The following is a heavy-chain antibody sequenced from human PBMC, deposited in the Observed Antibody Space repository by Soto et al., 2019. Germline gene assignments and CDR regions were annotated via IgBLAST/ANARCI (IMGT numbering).Heavy chain of an antibody. J-gene: IGHJ4*02. CDR1: GGTFSSYA. CDR2: IIPIFGTA. V-gene: IGHV1-69*12. Sequence: QVQLVQSGAEVKKPGSSVKVSCKASGGTFSSYAISWVRQAPGQGLEWMGGIIPIFGTANYAQKFQGRVTITADESTSTAYMELSSLRSEDTAVYYCARDMYYYDSSGYYYAWNYWGQGTLVTVSS. CDR3: ARDMYYYDSSGYYYAWNY. D-gene: IGHD3-22*01.